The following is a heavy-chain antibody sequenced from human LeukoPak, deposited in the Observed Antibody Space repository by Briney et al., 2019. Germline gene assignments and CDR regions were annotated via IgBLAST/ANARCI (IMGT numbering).Heavy chain of an antibody. D-gene: IGHD6-13*01. J-gene: IGHJ3*01. CDR1: GGSISSYY. CDR2: VYYTGST. Sequence: SETLSLSCTVSGGSISSYYWSWVRQPPGKGLEWIGFVYYTGSTNYSPSLKSRVTISVDTSKNQFSLKLRSVTAADTAVYYCARISSSNWYNERGAFDVWGQGTMVTVSS. V-gene: IGHV4-59*01. CDR3: ARISSSNWYNERGAFDV.